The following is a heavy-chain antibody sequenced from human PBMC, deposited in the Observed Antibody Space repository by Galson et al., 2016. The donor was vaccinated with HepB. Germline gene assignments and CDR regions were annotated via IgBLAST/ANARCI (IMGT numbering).Heavy chain of an antibody. D-gene: IGHD3-9*01. CDR1: GFTFSSFA. CDR3: AKDGRYFDWSEGANWFDP. V-gene: IGHV3-23*01. CDR2: ISGHGAKT. J-gene: IGHJ5*02. Sequence: SLRLSCAASGFTFSSFAMTWVRQAPGKGLEWVSTISGHGAKTYYSDPVKGRFTLSRDNSKNILFLQMNTLRAEDTALYYCAKDGRYFDWSEGANWFDPWGQGTLVTVSS.